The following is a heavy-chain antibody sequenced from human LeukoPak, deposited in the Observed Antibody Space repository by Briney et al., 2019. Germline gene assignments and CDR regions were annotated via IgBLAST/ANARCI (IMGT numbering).Heavy chain of an antibody. D-gene: IGHD4-17*01. J-gene: IGHJ4*02. CDR3: ARQMNTVTADY. Sequence: PGTLSLTCTVSGGSISSSSYFWGWIRQPPGKGLEWIGSIFYSGGTYYNPSLNSRVTISIDTSKNQFSLRLSSVTAADTAVYYCARQMNTVTADYWGQGTLVTVSS. V-gene: IGHV4-39*01. CDR2: IFYSGGT. CDR1: GGSISSSSYF.